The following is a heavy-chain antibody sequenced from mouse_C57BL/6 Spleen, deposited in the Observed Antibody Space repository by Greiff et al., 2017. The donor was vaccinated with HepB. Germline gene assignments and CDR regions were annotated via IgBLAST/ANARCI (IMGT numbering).Heavy chain of an antibody. CDR1: GYTFTSYW. CDR2: IYPGSGST. D-gene: IGHD1-1*01. V-gene: IGHV1-55*01. J-gene: IGHJ4*01. CDR3: ARWGTTVVAFNYYAMDY. Sequence: QVQLKQPGAELVKPGASVKMSCKASGYTFTSYWITWVKQRPGQGLEWIGDIYPGSGSTNYNEKFKSKATLTVDTSSSTAYMQLSSLTSEDSAVYYCARWGTTVVAFNYYAMDYWGQGTSVTVSS.